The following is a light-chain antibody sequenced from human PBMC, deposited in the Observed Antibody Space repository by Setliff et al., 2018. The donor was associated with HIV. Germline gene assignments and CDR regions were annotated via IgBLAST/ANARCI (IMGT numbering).Light chain of an antibody. CDR3: SSYRGGSTLFV. CDR1: RSDVGAYNY. CDR2: EVS. V-gene: IGLV2-14*01. J-gene: IGLJ1*01. Sequence: LTQPASVSGSPGQSITISCTGTRSDVGAYNYVSWYQQHPGKAPKLMIYEVSNRPSGVSNRFSGSKSGNTASLTISGLQAEDEADYFCSSYRGGSTLFVLGPGTKVTVL.